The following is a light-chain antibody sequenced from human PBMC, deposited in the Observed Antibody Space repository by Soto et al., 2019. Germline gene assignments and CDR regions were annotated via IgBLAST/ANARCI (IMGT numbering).Light chain of an antibody. CDR2: NTY. V-gene: IGLV1-44*01. CDR3: AAWDDSLNHGV. CDR1: NSNIGSNT. Sequence: QPVLTQPPSASGTPGQSVTISCSGSNSNIGSNTVNWYQHLPGTAPKLLIYNTYRRPSGVPDRFSASKSGTSASLAISGLQSEDEADYYCAAWDDSLNHGVFGGGTKVTVL. J-gene: IGLJ2*01.